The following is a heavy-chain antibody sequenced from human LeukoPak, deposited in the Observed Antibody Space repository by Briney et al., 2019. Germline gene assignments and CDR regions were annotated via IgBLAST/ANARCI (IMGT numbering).Heavy chain of an antibody. J-gene: IGHJ4*02. CDR1: GFTFSSYT. CDR3: ARDYGSGNYFLYFDS. Sequence: SGGSLRLSCAASGFTFSSYTMNWVRHAPGKGLEWVSSISSSSTYIYYADSVKGRFTISKDNAKNSLSLQMNSLRAEDTAVYYCARDYGSGNYFLYFDSWGQGTLVSVSS. V-gene: IGHV3-21*01. CDR2: ISSSSTYI. D-gene: IGHD3-10*01.